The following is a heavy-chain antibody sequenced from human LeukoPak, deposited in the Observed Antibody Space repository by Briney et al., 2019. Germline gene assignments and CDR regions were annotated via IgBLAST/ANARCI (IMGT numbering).Heavy chain of an antibody. CDR3: ARVGVGLLLTGHYPFDY. J-gene: IGHJ4*02. D-gene: IGHD3-9*01. CDR2: INPNSGGT. CDR1: GYTFTGYY. Sequence: RASVKVSCKASGYTFTGYYMHWVRQAPGQGLEWMGWINPNSGGTNYAQKFQGRVTMTRDTSISTAYMELSRLRSDDTAVYYCARVGVGLLLTGHYPFDYWGQGTLVTVSS. V-gene: IGHV1-2*02.